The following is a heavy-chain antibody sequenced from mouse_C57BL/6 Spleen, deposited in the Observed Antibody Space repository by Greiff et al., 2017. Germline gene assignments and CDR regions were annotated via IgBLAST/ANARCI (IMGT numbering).Heavy chain of an antibody. CDR2: INNDGSST. J-gene: IGHJ4*01. CDR3: ARGGMYFNSMDY. V-gene: IGHV5-16*01. CDR1: GFTFSDYY. Sequence: DVMLVESEGGLVQPGSSMKLSCTASGFTFSDYYMAWVRQVPEKGLEWVANINNDGSSTYYLDSLKSRFIISRDNAKNILYLQMSSLKSEDTATYYCARGGMYFNSMDYWGQGTSVTVSS.